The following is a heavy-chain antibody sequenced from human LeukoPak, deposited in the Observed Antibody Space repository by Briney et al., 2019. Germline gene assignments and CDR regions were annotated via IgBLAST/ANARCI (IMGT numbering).Heavy chain of an antibody. J-gene: IGHJ4*02. CDR2: ISSTSGYI. Sequence: GGSLRLSCAASGFTFGSYSMNWVRQAPGKGLEWVSFISSTSGYIYYADSVRGRFTISRDNAKNSLYLQMNSLRAEDTAIYFCAKDKCGAFCGGDWGQGTLVTVSS. D-gene: IGHD2-21*01. CDR3: AKDKCGAFCGGD. V-gene: IGHV3-21*04. CDR1: GFTFGSYS.